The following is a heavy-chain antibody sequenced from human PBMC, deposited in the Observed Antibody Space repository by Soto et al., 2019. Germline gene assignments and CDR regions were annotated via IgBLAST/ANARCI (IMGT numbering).Heavy chain of an antibody. Sequence: ASVKVSCKVSGYTLRELSLHWVRQAPGKGLEWLAGYEPAKDETLYAQTLKGRITVTEDTSAVTVYMELRGLTFDDSAVYYWATGDQLSAEVTGISFSFWCQGTQVTVSS. CDR1: GYTLRELS. D-gene: IGHD2-21*02. V-gene: IGHV1-24*01. CDR3: ATGDQLSAEVTGISFSF. CDR2: YEPAKDET. J-gene: IGHJ4*02.